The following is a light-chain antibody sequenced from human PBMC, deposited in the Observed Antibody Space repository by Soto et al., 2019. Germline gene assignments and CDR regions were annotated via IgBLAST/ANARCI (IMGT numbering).Light chain of an antibody. J-gene: IGLJ3*02. CDR1: SSDVGAYNY. Sequence: QSALTQPASVSGSPGQSSTISCTGTSSDVGAYNYVSWYQQYPGKAPKLMISVVSTRPSGVSNRFSGSKSGNTASLTISGLQAEDEADYYCSSYSSSNIWVFGGGTKLTVL. CDR3: SSYSSSNIWV. CDR2: VVS. V-gene: IGLV2-14*01.